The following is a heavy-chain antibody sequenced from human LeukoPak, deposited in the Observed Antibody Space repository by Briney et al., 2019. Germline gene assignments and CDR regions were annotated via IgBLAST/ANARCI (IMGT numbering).Heavy chain of an antibody. J-gene: IGHJ4*02. Sequence: GGSLRLSCAASGFTFSSYDMNWVRQAPAKGLEWVASITTTGIYINYADSVKGRFTTSRDNAKNSLFLQMNSLRAEDTAVYYCGRDLGTEVGATDYWGQGTLVTVSS. V-gene: IGHV3-21*01. CDR3: GRDLGTEVGATDY. CDR1: GFTFSSYD. CDR2: ITTTGIYI. D-gene: IGHD1-26*01.